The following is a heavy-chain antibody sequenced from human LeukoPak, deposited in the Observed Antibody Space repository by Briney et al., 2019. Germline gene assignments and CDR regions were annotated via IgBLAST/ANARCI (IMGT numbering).Heavy chain of an antibody. CDR3: VRGDGRDY. CDR2: ISSSGSTT. V-gene: IGHV3-21*01. J-gene: IGHJ4*02. CDR1: GFPFSSYT. Sequence: PGGSLRLSCAASGFPFSSYTMNWVRQAPGKGLEWVSSISSSGSTTHYADSVKGRFTISRDNAKNSLYLQMNSLRVEDTAEYYCVRGDGRDYWGQGTLVTVSS. D-gene: IGHD2-21*01.